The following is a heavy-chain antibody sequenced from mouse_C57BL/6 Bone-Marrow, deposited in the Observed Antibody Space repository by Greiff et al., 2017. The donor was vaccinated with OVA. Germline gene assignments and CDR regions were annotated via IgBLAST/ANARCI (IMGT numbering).Heavy chain of an antibody. J-gene: IGHJ4*01. CDR2: IYPGSGST. CDR3: ARLRFFEYYAMDY. Sequence: VQLQQSGAELVRPGTSVKVSCKASGYAFTNYLIEWVKQRPGQGLEWIGDIYPGSGSTNYNEKFKSKATLTVDTSSSTAYMQLSSLTSEDSAVYYCARLRFFEYYAMDYWGQGTSVTVSS. V-gene: IGHV1-54*01. CDR1: GYAFTNYL.